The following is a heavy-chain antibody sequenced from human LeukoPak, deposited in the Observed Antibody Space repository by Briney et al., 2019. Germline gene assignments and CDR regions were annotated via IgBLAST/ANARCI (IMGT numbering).Heavy chain of an antibody. CDR2: IKQDGSRK. CDR3: ARDGYYYGSGSYPGLSYYYYYGMDV. V-gene: IGHV3-7*05. D-gene: IGHD3-10*01. CDR1: GFTFGNYW. J-gene: IGHJ6*02. Sequence: GGSLRLSCATSGFTFGNYWMFWVRQAPGKGLEWVANIKQDGSRKVYVDSVRGRFTISRDNARNSLYLEMNSLRAEDTAVYYCARDGYYYGSGSYPGLSYYYYYGMDVWGQGTTVTVSS.